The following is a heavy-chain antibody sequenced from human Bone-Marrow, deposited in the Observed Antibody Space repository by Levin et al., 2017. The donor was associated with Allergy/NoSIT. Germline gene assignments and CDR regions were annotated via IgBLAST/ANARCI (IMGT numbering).Heavy chain of an antibody. CDR2: MNPSSTNT. CDR3: ARAVRGHLLSDF. CDR1: GYIFTSFD. D-gene: IGHD3-10*01. Sequence: ASVKVSCKTSGYIFTSFDIIWVRQATGQGLEWMGWMNPSSTNTGYSQRVQGRVTMTATTSIKTAYMELSSLTSEDTALYFCARAVRGHLLSDFWGQGTQVTVSS. V-gene: IGHV1-8*01. J-gene: IGHJ4*02.